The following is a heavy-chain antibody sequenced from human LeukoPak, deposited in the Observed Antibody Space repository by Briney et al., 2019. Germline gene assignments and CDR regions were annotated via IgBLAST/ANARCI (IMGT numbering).Heavy chain of an antibody. J-gene: IGHJ4*02. CDR3: ARAGRRSSWYYFDY. CDR1: GFTFSSYW. V-gene: IGHV3-7*01. Sequence: GGSLRLSCAASGFTFSSYWMSWVRQAPGKGLEWVANIKQDGSEKYYVDSVKGRFTISRDNAKNSLYLQMNSLRAEDTAVYYCARAGRRSSWYYFDYWGQGTLVTVSS. D-gene: IGHD6-13*01. CDR2: IKQDGSEK.